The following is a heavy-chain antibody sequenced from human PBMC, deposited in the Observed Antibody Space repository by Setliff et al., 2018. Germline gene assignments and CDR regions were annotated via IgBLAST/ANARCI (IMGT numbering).Heavy chain of an antibody. V-gene: IGHV3-23*01. Sequence: TGGSLRLSCAASGFTFTSYAMRWVRQAPGKGLEWVSSISGSGGSTYYADSVKGRFTISRDNSNNALYLQMNSLRAEDTAVYYCARDRRCMDVWGQGTTVTVSS. CDR2: ISGSGGST. J-gene: IGHJ6*02. CDR1: GFTFTSYA. CDR3: ARDRRCMDV.